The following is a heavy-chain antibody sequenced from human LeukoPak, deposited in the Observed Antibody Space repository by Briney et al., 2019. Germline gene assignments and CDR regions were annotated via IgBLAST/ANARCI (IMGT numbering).Heavy chain of an antibody. V-gene: IGHV4-39*07. CDR2: IYYSGST. CDR1: GGSISSSSYY. Sequence: PSETLSLTCTVSGGSISSSSYYWGWIRQPPGKGLEWIGSIYYSGSTYYNPSLKSRVTISVDTSKNQFSLKLSSVTAADTAVYYCARTMIVVDQYYFDYWGQGTLVTVSS. J-gene: IGHJ4*02. D-gene: IGHD3-22*01. CDR3: ARTMIVVDQYYFDY.